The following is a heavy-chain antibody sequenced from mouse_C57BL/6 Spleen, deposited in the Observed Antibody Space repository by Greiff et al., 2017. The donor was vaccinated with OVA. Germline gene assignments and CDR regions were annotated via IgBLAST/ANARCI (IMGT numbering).Heavy chain of an antibody. D-gene: IGHD2-4*01. J-gene: IGHJ2*01. CDR2: INYDGSST. CDR3: AREGYDYDGFDY. Sequence: EVKLVESEGGLVQPGSSMKLSCTASGFTFSDYYMAWVRQVPEKGLEWVANINYDGSSTYYLDSLKSRFIISRDNAKNILYLQMSSLKSEDTATYYCAREGYDYDGFDYWGQGTTLTVSS. CDR1: GFTFSDYY. V-gene: IGHV5-16*01.